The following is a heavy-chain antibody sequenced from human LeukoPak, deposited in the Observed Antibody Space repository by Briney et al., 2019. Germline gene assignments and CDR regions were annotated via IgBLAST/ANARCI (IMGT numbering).Heavy chain of an antibody. Sequence: GGSLRLSCAASGFTFGNFEMTWVRQAPGKGLEWVSYINKLGSTIYYVDSVKGRFTMSRDNAKNSLYLQMSSLRAEDTAVYYCARDPRYPHYYYMDVWGNGTTVTVSS. J-gene: IGHJ6*03. D-gene: IGHD2-2*01. CDR2: INKLGSTI. V-gene: IGHV3-48*03. CDR1: GFTFGNFE. CDR3: ARDPRYPHYYYMDV.